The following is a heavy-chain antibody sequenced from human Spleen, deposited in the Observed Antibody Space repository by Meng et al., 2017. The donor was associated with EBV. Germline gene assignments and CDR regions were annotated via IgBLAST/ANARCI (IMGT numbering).Heavy chain of an antibody. CDR2: ISYSGST. Sequence: QVQLQESGPGRVKPSETLSLTCTVSGDSVSSGSFYWNWIRQPPGKGLEWIGYISYSGSTKYNPSLKSRVTISVDTSKNQFSLRLTSVTAADTAVYYCARPFPSWQSPRLDPFGAWGQGTLVTVSS. V-gene: IGHV4-61*01. D-gene: IGHD6-19*01. CDR3: ARPFPSWQSPRLDPFGA. J-gene: IGHJ5*02. CDR1: GDSVSSGSFY.